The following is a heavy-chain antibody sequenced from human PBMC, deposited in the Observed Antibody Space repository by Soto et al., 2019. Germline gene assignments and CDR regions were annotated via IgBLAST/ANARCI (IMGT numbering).Heavy chain of an antibody. V-gene: IGHV3-15*07. Sequence: GGSLRLSCAASGFTFSNAWMNWVRQAPGKGLEWVGRIKSKTDGGTTDYAAPVKGRFTISRDDSKNTLYLQMNSLKTEDTAVYYCTTDDYYDSSGYSDYWGQGTLVTVSS. J-gene: IGHJ4*02. D-gene: IGHD3-22*01. CDR2: IKSKTDGGTT. CDR1: GFTFSNAW. CDR3: TTDDYYDSSGYSDY.